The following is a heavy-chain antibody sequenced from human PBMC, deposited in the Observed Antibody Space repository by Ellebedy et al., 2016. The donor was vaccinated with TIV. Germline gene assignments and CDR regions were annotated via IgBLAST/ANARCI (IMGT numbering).Heavy chain of an antibody. CDR3: ASSWYYDSRAAFDY. CDR2: IYTSGST. D-gene: IGHD3-22*01. J-gene: IGHJ4*02. CDR1: GGSISSSSYY. V-gene: IGHV4-39*07. Sequence: SETLSLTXTVSGGSISSSSYYWGWIRQPPGKGLEWIGRIYTSGSTNYNPSLKSRVTMSVDTSKNQFSLKLSSVTAADTAVYYCASSWYYDSRAAFDYWGQGTLVTVSS.